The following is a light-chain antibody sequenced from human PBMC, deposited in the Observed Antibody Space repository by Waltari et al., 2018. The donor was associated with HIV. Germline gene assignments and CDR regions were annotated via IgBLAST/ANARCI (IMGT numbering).Light chain of an antibody. J-gene: IGLJ1*01. CDR3: SSYTTSSTLV. V-gene: IGLV2-14*03. CDR2: DVS. Sequence: PASVSGSPGQSITISCTGTTNDVGAYNFVSWYQQHPGKAPNLIISDVSARPSGVSIRFSGSKSANTAFLTLSDLQAEDEGDYYCSSYTTSSTLVFGTGTKVTVL. CDR1: TNDVGAYNF.